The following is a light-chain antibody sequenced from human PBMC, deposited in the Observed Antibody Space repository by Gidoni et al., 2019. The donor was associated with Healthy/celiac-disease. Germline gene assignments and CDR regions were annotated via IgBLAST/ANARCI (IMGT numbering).Light chain of an antibody. CDR2: KAS. J-gene: IGKJ2*04. CDR3: QQYNSYSCS. CDR1: QSISSW. Sequence: IQMTHSPSTLSASVGDRVTITCRASQSISSWLAWYQQKPGKAPKLLIYKASSLESGVPSRFSGSGYGTEFTLTISSLQADDFATYYCQQYNSYSCSFGQGTKLEIK. V-gene: IGKV1-5*03.